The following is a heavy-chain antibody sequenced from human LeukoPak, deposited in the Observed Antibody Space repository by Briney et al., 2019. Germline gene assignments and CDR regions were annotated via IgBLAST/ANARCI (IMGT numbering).Heavy chain of an antibody. CDR3: ARGAVVVPAANNWFDP. Sequence: PGGSLRLSCAASGFTFSSNSMNWVRQAPGKGLEWVSSISTSSSYIYYADSVKGRFTISRGNAKKSLYLQMNSLRAEDTAVYYCARGAVVVPAANNWFDPWGQGTLVTVSS. V-gene: IGHV3-21*01. J-gene: IGHJ5*02. D-gene: IGHD2-2*01. CDR2: ISTSSSYI. CDR1: GFTFSSNS.